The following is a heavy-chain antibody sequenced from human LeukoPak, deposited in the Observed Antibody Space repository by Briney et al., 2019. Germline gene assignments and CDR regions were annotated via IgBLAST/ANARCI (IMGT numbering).Heavy chain of an antibody. J-gene: IGHJ4*02. V-gene: IGHV1-18*01. CDR2: ISAYNGNT. CDR3: ARDSTKTPLRSFDWLLWAPSEV. D-gene: IGHD3-9*01. CDR1: GYTFTSYG. Sequence: ASVKVSCKASGYTFTSYGISWVRQAPGQGLEWMGWISAYNGNTNYAQKLQGRVTMTTDTSTSTAYMELRSLRSDDTAVYYCARDSTKTPLRSFDWLLWAPSEVWGQVTLVTVSS.